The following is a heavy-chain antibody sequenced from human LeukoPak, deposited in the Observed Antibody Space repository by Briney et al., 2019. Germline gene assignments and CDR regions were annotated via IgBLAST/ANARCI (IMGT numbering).Heavy chain of an antibody. CDR3: ARGYSYGYSKYWYFDL. J-gene: IGHJ2*01. Sequence: SETLSLTCTVSGGSISSYYWSWIRQPPGKGLEWIGYIYYSGNTNYNPSLKSRVTISVDTSKNQFSLKLSSVTAADTAVYYCARGYSYGYSKYWYFDLWGRGTLVTVSS. CDR1: GGSISSYY. D-gene: IGHD5-18*01. CDR2: IYYSGNT. V-gene: IGHV4-59*01.